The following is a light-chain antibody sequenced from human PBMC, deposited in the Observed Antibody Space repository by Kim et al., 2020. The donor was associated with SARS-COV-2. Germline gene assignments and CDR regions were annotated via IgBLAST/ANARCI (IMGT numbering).Light chain of an antibody. Sequence: RATINCKSSQSILSTANNKNYLAWYQQKPGQPPRLLIHWASTRESGVPDRFSGSGSGTDFTLTISSLQAEDVAGYFCQQYYSFPTFGQGTKVDIK. V-gene: IGKV4-1*01. J-gene: IGKJ1*01. CDR1: QSILSTANNKNY. CDR3: QQYYSFPT. CDR2: WAS.